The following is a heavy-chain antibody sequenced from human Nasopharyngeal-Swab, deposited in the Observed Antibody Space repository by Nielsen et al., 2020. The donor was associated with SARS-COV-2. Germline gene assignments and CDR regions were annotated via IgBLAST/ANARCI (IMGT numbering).Heavy chain of an antibody. CDR3: AKEYSSSGYGMDV. J-gene: IGHJ6*02. CDR2: ISGSGGST. Sequence: GESLKISCAASEFTFSSYAMSWVRQAPGKGLEWVSAISGSGGSTYYADSVKGRFTISRDNSKNTLYLQMNSLRAEDTAVYYCAKEYSSSGYGMDVWGQGTTVTVSS. V-gene: IGHV3-23*01. CDR1: EFTFSSYA. D-gene: IGHD6-6*01.